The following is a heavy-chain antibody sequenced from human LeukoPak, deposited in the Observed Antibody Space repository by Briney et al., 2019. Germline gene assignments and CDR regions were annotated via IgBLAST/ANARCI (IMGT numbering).Heavy chain of an antibody. Sequence: PGGSLRLSCAASGFTFSSYAMSWVRQAPEKGLEWVSVISGSGGHTYYAGSVKGRFTISRDNSKNTLYLQMNSLRAEDTAVYYCARDEAKYTVTTSIDYWGQGTLVTVSS. V-gene: IGHV3-23*01. CDR2: ISGSGGHT. CDR1: GFTFSSYA. J-gene: IGHJ4*02. D-gene: IGHD4-11*01. CDR3: ARDEAKYTVTTSIDY.